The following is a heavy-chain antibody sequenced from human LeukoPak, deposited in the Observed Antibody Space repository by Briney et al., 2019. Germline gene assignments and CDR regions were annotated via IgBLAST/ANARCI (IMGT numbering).Heavy chain of an antibody. D-gene: IGHD2-2*01. Sequence: SETLSLTCAVYGGSFSGYYWSWIRQPPGKGLEWIGEINHSGSTNYNPSLKSRVTISVDTSKNQFSLKLSSVTAADTAVYYCVTGRVVPAAAGNNWFDPWGQGTLVTVSS. CDR2: INHSGST. CDR3: VTGRVVPAAAGNNWFDP. CDR1: GGSFSGYY. V-gene: IGHV4-34*01. J-gene: IGHJ5*02.